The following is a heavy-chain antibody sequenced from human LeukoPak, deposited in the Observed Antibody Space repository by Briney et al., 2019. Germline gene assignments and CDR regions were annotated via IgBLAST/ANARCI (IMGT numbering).Heavy chain of an antibody. V-gene: IGHV4-39*07. D-gene: IGHD5-18*01. Sequence: SETLSLTCTVSGGSISSSNYYWGWFRQPPGKGLEWMGSIYYNGITYYKPSLKSRVIMLVDTSKNQFSLKLSSVTAADTAVYYCAREDTGMAPGFDSWGQGTQVTVSS. CDR3: AREDTGMAPGFDS. J-gene: IGHJ4*02. CDR2: IYYNGIT. CDR1: GGSISSSNYY.